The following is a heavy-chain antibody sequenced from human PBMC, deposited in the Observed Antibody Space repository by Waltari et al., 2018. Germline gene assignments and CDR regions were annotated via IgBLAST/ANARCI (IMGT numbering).Heavy chain of an antibody. CDR1: GGSISSGGYS. V-gene: IGHV4-30-2*01. CDR3: ARGYCSGGSCYSGGFDP. CDR2: IYHSGGT. D-gene: IGHD2-15*01. J-gene: IGHJ5*02. Sequence: QLQLQESGSGLVKPSQTLSLTCAVSGGSISSGGYSWSWIRQPPGKGLEWIGYIYHSGGTYYNPSLKSRVTISVDRSKTQFSLKLSSVTAADTAVYYCARGYCSGGSCYSGGFDPWGQGTLVTVSS.